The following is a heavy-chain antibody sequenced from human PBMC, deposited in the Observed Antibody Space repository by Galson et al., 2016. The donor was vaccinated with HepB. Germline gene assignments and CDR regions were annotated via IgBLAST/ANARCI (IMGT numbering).Heavy chain of an antibody. J-gene: IGHJ6*03. CDR1: GFTFSNYA. CDR3: AREELKTYYFDDSGYYYDHYCYYMDV. CDR2: IKEDGSEK. D-gene: IGHD3-22*01. V-gene: IGHV3-7*03. Sequence: SLRLSCAASGFTFSNYAMTWVRQAPGKGLEWVANIKEDGSEKYYVDSVKGRFTISRDNARSSLYLQMNSLRAEDTAVYYCAREELKTYYFDDSGYYYDHYCYYMDVWGKGTTVTVSS.